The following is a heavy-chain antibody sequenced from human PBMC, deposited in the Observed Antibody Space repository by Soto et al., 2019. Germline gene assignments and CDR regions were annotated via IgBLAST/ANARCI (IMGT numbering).Heavy chain of an antibody. V-gene: IGHV4-31*03. CDR2: IYYSGST. CDR3: ARVSTFPYDFWSGYYTMTDYYYYGMDV. CDR1: GGSISSGGYY. J-gene: IGHJ6*02. Sequence: PSETLSLTCTVSGGSISSGGYYWSWIRQHPGKGLEWIGYIYYSGSTYYNPSLKSRVTISVDTSKNQFSLKLSSVTAADTAVYYCARVSTFPYDFWSGYYTMTDYYYYGMDVWGQGTTVTVSS. D-gene: IGHD3-3*01.